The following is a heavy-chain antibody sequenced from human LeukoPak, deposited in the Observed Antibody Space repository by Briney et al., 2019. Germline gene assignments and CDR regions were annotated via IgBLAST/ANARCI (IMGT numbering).Heavy chain of an antibody. V-gene: IGHV1-46*01. Sequence: ASVKVSCKASGYTFTSYYTNWVRQAPGQGLEWMGIINPSGGSTSYAQKFQGRVTMTRDTSTSTVYMELSSLRSEDTAVYYCARADRRRPPYSSSWYSENIFDYWGQGTLVTVSS. CDR1: GYTFTSYY. CDR3: ARADRRRPPYSSSWYSENIFDY. CDR2: INPSGGST. J-gene: IGHJ4*02. D-gene: IGHD6-13*01.